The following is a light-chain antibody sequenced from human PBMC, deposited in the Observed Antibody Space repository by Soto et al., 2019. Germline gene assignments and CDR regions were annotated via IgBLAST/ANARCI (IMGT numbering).Light chain of an antibody. J-gene: IGLJ2*01. V-gene: IGLV2-14*01. Sequence: QSALTQPASVSGSPGQSITISCTGTSSDVGGYNYVSWYQQRPGKAPKLMIYDVSNRPSGVSNRFSGSKSGNTASLTISGLQAEDEGDYYCSSYTSSTTPVFGGGTKVTVL. CDR3: SSYTSSTTPV. CDR1: SSDVGGYNY. CDR2: DVS.